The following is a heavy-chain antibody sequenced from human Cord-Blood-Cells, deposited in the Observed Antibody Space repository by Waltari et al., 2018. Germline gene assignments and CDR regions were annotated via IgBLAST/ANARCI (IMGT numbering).Heavy chain of an antibody. Sequence: QVQLVQSGAEVKKPGSSVKVSCKASGGTFSSYAISWVRQAPGQGLEWMGGSIPIFGTANYAQKFQGRVTVTADKSTSTAYMELSSLRSEDTAVYYCARGGYYGSGSYYNFAFDIWGQGTMVTVSS. CDR3: ARGGYYGSGSYYNFAFDI. D-gene: IGHD3-10*01. CDR2: SIPIFGTA. J-gene: IGHJ3*02. V-gene: IGHV1-69*06. CDR1: GGTFSSYA.